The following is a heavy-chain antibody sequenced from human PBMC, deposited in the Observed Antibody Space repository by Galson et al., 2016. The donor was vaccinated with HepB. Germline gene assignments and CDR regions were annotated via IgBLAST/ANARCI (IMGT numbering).Heavy chain of an antibody. CDR2: IGATGGVT. Sequence: SLRLSCAASGFPFSSYAMSWVRQSPGKGLEWVSGIGATGGVTWYADPVKGRFSISRDNSKNTLYLQMNSLDAEETAAYYCAKEGYSGCYSDYWGQGTLVTVSS. J-gene: IGHJ4*02. V-gene: IGHV3-23*01. CDR1: GFPFSSYA. CDR3: AKEGYSGCYSDY. D-gene: IGHD1-26*01.